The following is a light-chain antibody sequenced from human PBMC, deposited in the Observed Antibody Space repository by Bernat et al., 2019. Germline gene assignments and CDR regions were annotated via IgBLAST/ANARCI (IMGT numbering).Light chain of an antibody. J-gene: IGLJ1*01. V-gene: IGLV2-14*01. Sequence: QSALTQPASVSGSPGQSITISCTGTSNDVGGYNYVSWYQQHPGKAPKLMIYDVTNRPSGVSNRFFCSKSGNTASLTISGLQAEDEADYYCSSYTSSSIYVFGTGTKVTVL. CDR1: SNDVGGYNY. CDR3: SSYTSSSIYV. CDR2: DVT.